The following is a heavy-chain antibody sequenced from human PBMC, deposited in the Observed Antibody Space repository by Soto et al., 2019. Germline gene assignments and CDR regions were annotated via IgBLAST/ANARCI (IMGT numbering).Heavy chain of an antibody. J-gene: IGHJ6*02. V-gene: IGHV3-11*05. Sequence: QVQLVESGGGLVKPGGSLRLSCAASGFTFSDYYMSWIRQAPGKGLEWVSYISSSSSYTNHEDSVKGRFTISSDNAKNTLSLQMNSLRAEDTAVYYCAREPGGTSLNPLCYYYGIDVWGQGTTVTVSS. CDR1: GFTFSDYY. D-gene: IGHD1-26*01. CDR2: ISSSSSYT. CDR3: AREPGGTSLNPLCYYYGIDV.